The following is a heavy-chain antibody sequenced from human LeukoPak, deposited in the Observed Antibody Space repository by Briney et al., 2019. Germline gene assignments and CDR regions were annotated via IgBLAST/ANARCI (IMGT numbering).Heavy chain of an antibody. J-gene: IGHJ4*02. Sequence: GRSLRLSCAASGFTFSSYGMHWVRQAPGKGLEWVAVIWYDGSNKYYADSVKGRFTISRDNSKNTLYLQMNSLRAEDTAVYYCARDGGRGYSYGSLDYWGQGTLVTVSS. V-gene: IGHV3-33*01. CDR2: IWYDGSNK. CDR1: GFTFSSYG. CDR3: ARDGGRGYSYGSLDY. D-gene: IGHD5-18*01.